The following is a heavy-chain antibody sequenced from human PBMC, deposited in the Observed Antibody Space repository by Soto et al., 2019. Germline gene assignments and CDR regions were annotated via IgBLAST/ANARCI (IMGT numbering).Heavy chain of an antibody. CDR2: ISGSGGST. CDR3: AHDQQLWFFDY. D-gene: IGHD5-18*01. Sequence: EVQLLESGGGLVHPGESLRLSCAASGFTFSSYAMSWVRQAPGKGLEWVSAISGSGGSTYYADSVKGRFTISSDNSKNTLYLKMNSLRAEATAVYYCAHDQQLWFFDYWGQGTLVTVSS. V-gene: IGHV3-23*01. CDR1: GFTFSSYA. J-gene: IGHJ4*02.